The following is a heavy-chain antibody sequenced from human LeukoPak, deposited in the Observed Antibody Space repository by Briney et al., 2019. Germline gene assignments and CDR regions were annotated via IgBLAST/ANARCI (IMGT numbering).Heavy chain of an antibody. Sequence: GASVKVSCKASGGTFSSYTISWVRQAPGQGLEWMGRIIPILGIANYAQKFQGRVTMTRDTSISTAYMELSRLRSDDTAVYYCARVGSSSWNWGQGTLVTVSS. CDR3: ARVGSSSWN. V-gene: IGHV1-69*02. D-gene: IGHD6-13*01. J-gene: IGHJ4*02. CDR2: IIPILGIA. CDR1: GGTFSSYT.